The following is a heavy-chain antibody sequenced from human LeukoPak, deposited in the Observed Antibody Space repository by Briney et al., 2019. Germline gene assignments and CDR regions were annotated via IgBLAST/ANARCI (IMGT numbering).Heavy chain of an antibody. V-gene: IGHV4-59*01. D-gene: IGHD3-22*01. Sequence: PSETLSLTCTVSGASLNDYYWSWIRQPPGKGLEWIGYIYYSGSTTYNPSLKSRVTISEDTSKNQLSLRLSSVTAADTAVYYCAKAGGFYHGYFDYWGQGTLVTVSS. CDR3: AKAGGFYHGYFDY. J-gene: IGHJ4*02. CDR2: IYYSGST. CDR1: GASLNDYY.